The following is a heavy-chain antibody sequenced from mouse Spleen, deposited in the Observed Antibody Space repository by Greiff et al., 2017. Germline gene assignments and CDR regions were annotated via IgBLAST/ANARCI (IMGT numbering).Heavy chain of an antibody. CDR1: GFTFSDYY. CDR3: AREADVYWYFDV. CDR2: INYDGSST. J-gene: IGHJ1*03. V-gene: IGHV5-16*01. Sequence: EVQLVESEGGLVQPGSSMKLSCTASGFTFSDYYMAWVRQVPEKGLEWVANINYDGSSTYYLDSLKSRFIISRDNAKNILYLQMSSLKSEDTATYYCAREADVYWYFDVWGTGTTVTVSS.